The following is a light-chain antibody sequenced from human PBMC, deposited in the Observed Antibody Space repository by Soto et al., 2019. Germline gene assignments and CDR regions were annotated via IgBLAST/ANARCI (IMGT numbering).Light chain of an antibody. CDR1: SGSVSTSYY. Sequence: QTVVTQEPSFSVSPGRTVTLTCGLSSGSVSTSYYPSWYQQTPGQAPRTVIYSTNTRSSGVPDRFSGSILGNKAALTITGAQADDEADYYCALYMGSSIWVFGGGTKLTVL. J-gene: IGLJ3*02. CDR2: STN. CDR3: ALYMGSSIWV. V-gene: IGLV8-61*01.